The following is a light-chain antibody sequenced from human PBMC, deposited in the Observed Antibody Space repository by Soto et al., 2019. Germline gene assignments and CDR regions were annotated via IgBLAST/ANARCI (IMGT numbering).Light chain of an antibody. V-gene: IGKV1-8*01. J-gene: IGKJ4*01. CDR3: QQYYSYPFT. Sequence: AIRMTQSPSSLSASTVDRVTITCRASQGISSYLAWYQQKPGKAPKLLIYAASTLQSGVPSRFSGSGSGTDFTLTISCLQAEDFATYYCQQYYSYPFTFGGGTKVEIK. CDR2: AAS. CDR1: QGISSY.